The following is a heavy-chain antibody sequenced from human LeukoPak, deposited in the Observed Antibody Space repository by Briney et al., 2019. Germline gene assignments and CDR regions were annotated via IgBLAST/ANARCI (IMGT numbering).Heavy chain of an antibody. J-gene: IGHJ4*02. CDR2: INHSGST. CDR1: GGSFSGYY. CDR3: ARTFRESYYDFWSGYSTLDY. Sequence: KPSETLSLTCAVYGGSFSGYYWSWIRQPPGKGLEWIGEINHSGSTNYNPSLKSRVTISVDTSKNQFSLKLSSVTAADTAVYYCARTFRESYYDFWSGYSTLDYWGQGTLVTVPS. D-gene: IGHD3-3*01. V-gene: IGHV4-34*01.